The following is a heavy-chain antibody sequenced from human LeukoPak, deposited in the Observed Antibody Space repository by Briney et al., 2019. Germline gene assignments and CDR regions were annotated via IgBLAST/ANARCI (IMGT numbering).Heavy chain of an antibody. J-gene: IGHJ4*02. V-gene: IGHV4-59*09. D-gene: IGHD5-18*01. CDR2: IYYSGST. Sequence: WIGYIYYSGSTNYTPSLKSRVTISVDTSKNQFSLKLSSVTAADTAVYYCARGGYSYGFDYWGQGTLVTVSS. CDR3: ARGGYSYGFDY.